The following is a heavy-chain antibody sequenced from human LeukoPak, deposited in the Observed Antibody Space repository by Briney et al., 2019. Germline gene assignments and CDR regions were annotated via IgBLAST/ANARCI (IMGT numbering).Heavy chain of an antibody. CDR2: ITHNGST. CDR1: GGSFSGYY. D-gene: IGHD2-2*01. J-gene: IGHJ4*02. V-gene: IGHV4-34*01. Sequence: PSETLSLTCAVYGGSFSGYYWSWIRQPPRKGLEWIGVITHNGSTNYNPSLKSRVPISVDTSKNQFSLKLSSVTAADTAVYYCARGPRRYCSSTSCTYYFDYWGQGTLVTVSS. CDR3: ARGPRRYCSSTSCTYYFDY.